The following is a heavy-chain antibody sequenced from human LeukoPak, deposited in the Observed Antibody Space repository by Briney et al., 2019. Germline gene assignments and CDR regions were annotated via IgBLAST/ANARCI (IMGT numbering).Heavy chain of an antibody. CDR3: ANSGLLLHRDAFDI. V-gene: IGHV3-23*01. J-gene: IGHJ3*02. Sequence: GGSLRLSCAASGFTFSSYAMSWVRQAPGKGLEWVLAISGSGGSTYYADSVKGRFTISRDNSKNTLYLQMNGLRAEDTAVYYCANSGLLLHRDAFDIWGQGTMVTVSS. D-gene: IGHD3-22*01. CDR2: ISGSGGST. CDR1: GFTFSSYA.